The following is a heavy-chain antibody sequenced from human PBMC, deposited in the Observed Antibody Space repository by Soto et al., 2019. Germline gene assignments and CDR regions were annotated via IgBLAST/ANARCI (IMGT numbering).Heavy chain of an antibody. J-gene: IGHJ4*02. CDR1: GFTFDDYA. D-gene: IGHD2-2*01. V-gene: IGHV3-9*01. CDR2: ISWNSGSI. Sequence: GGSLRLSCAASGFTFDDYAMHWVRQAPGKGLEWVSGISWNSGSIGYADSVKGRFTISRDNAKNSLYLQMNSLRAEDTALYYCAKDRGGRGYCSSTSCYAGGSGWDEWGQGTLVTVSS. CDR3: AKDRGGRGYCSSTSCYAGGSGWDE.